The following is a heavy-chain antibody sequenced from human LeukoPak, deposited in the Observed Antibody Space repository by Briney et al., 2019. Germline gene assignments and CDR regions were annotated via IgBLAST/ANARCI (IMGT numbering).Heavy chain of an antibody. CDR2: ISAYNGNT. V-gene: IGHV1-18*01. CDR1: GYTFTSYG. Sequence: GASVNVSCKASGYTFTSYGISWVRQAPGQGLAWMGWISAYNGNTNYAQKLQGRVTMTTDTSTSTAYMELRSLRSDDTAVYYCARDEMGYYYDSSGYYVFDYWGQRTLVTVSS. J-gene: IGHJ4*02. D-gene: IGHD3-22*01. CDR3: ARDEMGYYYDSSGYYVFDY.